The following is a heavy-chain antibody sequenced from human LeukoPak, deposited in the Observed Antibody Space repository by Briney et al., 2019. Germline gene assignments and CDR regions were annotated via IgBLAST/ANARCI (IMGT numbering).Heavy chain of an antibody. D-gene: IGHD1-26*01. CDR3: ARERLLSGGMDV. J-gene: IGHJ6*02. CDR2: ISSSGSTI. Sequence: PGGSLRLSCAASGFTFSSYEMNWVRQAPGKGLEWVSYISSSGSTIYYADSVKGRFTISRDNAKNSLYLQMNSLRAEHTAVYYCARERLLSGGMDVWGRGTTVTVSS. V-gene: IGHV3-48*03. CDR1: GFTFSSYE.